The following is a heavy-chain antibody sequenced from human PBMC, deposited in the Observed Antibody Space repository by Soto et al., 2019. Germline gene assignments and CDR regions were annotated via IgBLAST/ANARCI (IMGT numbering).Heavy chain of an antibody. CDR2: IYTSGST. CDR1: GGSISSYY. J-gene: IGHJ3*02. V-gene: IGHV4-4*07. CDR3: ARRQEDYDSSGYYWDDAFDI. D-gene: IGHD3-22*01. Sequence: ASETLSLTCTVSGGSISSYYWSWIRQPAGKGLEWIGRIYTSGSTNYNPSLKSRVTMSVDTSKNQFSLKLSSVTAADTAVYYCARRQEDYDSSGYYWDDAFDIWGQGTMVTVSS.